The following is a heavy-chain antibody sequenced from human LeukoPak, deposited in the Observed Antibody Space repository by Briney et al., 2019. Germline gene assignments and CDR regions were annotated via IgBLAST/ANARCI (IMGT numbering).Heavy chain of an antibody. CDR1: GFTFRSYA. CDR2: ISGSGGST. D-gene: IGHD3-9*01. Sequence: GGSLRLSCAASGFTFRSYAMSWVRQAPGKGLEWVSTISGSGGSTYYADSVKGRFTISRDNSKNTLYLQMNSLRAEDTAVYYCANEVEDNILTAYYFWGQGTLVTVSS. J-gene: IGHJ4*02. CDR3: ANEVEDNILTAYYF. V-gene: IGHV3-23*01.